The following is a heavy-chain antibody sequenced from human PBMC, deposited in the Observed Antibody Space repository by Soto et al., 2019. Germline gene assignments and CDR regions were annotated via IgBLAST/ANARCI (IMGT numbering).Heavy chain of an antibody. CDR1: GGSFSGYY. CDR2: INHSGST. J-gene: IGHJ3*02. Sequence: QVQLQQWGAGLLKPSETLSLTCAVYGGSFSGYYWSWIRQPPGKGLEWIGEINHSGSTNYNPSLKSRVTISVDTSKNQFTLKLSSVTAADTAVYYCARGGNKACDIWGQGTMVTVSS. V-gene: IGHV4-34*01. CDR3: ARGGNKACDI. D-gene: IGHD1-26*01.